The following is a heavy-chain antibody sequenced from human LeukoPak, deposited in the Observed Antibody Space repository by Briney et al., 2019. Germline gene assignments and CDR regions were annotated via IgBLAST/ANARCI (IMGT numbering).Heavy chain of an antibody. CDR1: GYTFTCYY. J-gene: IGHJ4*02. Sequence: GASVKVSCKASGYTFTCYYMHWVRQAPGQGLEWMGWINPNSGGTNYAQKFQGRVTMTRDTSISTAYMELSRLRSDDTAVYYCARDAGDYYDSSGYSPFDYWGQGTLVTVSS. CDR2: INPNSGGT. D-gene: IGHD3-22*01. V-gene: IGHV1-2*02. CDR3: ARDAGDYYDSSGYSPFDY.